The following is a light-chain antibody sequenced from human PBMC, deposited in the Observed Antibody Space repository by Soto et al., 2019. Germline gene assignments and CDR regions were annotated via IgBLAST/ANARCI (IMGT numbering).Light chain of an antibody. CDR3: QQRLSWYT. CDR1: QNVNNY. Sequence: DIVLTQSPATLSLSPGDRATLSCRASQNVNNYLAWYQQKPGQAPRLLIYDASNRATGIPARFSGSGSGTDFTLTISSLEPEDVAIYYCQQRLSWYTFGQGTRLEIK. CDR2: DAS. V-gene: IGKV3-11*01. J-gene: IGKJ2*01.